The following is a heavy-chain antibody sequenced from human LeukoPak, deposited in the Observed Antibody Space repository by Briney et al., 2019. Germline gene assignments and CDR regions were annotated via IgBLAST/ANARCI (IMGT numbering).Heavy chain of an antibody. CDR1: AASIRSSNR. Sequence: SETLSLTSAVYAASIRSSNRWCWVRQPPGKRLEWSGNIYHGGPTNYNWSLRSRVTTAVDTSTNQFSRKLYSVTAADTAISYCAGEELSGARGIDVWGQGILVTVSS. CDR3: AGEELSGARGIDV. CDR2: IYHGGPT. J-gene: IGHJ4*03. D-gene: IGHD2/OR15-2a*01. V-gene: IGHV4-4*02.